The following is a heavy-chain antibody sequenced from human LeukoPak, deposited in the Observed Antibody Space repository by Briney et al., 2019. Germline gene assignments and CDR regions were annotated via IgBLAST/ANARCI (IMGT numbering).Heavy chain of an antibody. Sequence: SVKVSCRASGGTLSSYAISWVRQAPGQGLEWTGGIIPIFGTANYAQKFQGRVTITTDESTSTAYMELSSLRSEDTAVYYCARDFRGGDIYYYYYMDVWGKGTTVTVSS. CDR1: GGTLSSYA. J-gene: IGHJ6*03. CDR3: ARDFRGGDIYYYYYMDV. V-gene: IGHV1-69*05. D-gene: IGHD3-9*01. CDR2: IIPIFGTA.